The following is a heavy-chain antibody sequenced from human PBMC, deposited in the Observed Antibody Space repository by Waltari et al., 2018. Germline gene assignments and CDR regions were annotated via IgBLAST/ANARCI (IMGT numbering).Heavy chain of an antibody. CDR1: GFGFSDYY. D-gene: IGHD7-27*01. J-gene: IGHJ4*02. V-gene: IGHV3-11*06. Sequence: QVHLLESGGDLVKTGGSLKLSCVASGFGFSDYYMSWIRQAPGGDQEWLSDISGSGDETIYADSVQGRFTISRDNSKNSLFLHMHSLRAEDTAIYYCALFTNYYFDYWGQGTLVTVSS. CDR2: ISGSGDET. CDR3: ALFTNYYFDY.